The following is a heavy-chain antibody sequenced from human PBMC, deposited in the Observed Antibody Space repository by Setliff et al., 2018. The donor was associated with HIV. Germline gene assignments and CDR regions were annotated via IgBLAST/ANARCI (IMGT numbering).Heavy chain of an antibody. CDR1: GGSVSSGSYY. J-gene: IGHJ4*02. CDR3: VRYSPRGYTLTGPY. CDR2: IYYSGST. V-gene: IGHV4-61*01. Sequence: LETLSLTCTVSGGSVSSGSYYWSRIRQPPGKGLEWIGYIYYSGSTKHNPSLKSRVTISLDTSKNQFSLKLTSVTAADTAVYYCVRYSPRGYTLTGPYWGQGTLVTVSS. D-gene: IGHD6-25*01.